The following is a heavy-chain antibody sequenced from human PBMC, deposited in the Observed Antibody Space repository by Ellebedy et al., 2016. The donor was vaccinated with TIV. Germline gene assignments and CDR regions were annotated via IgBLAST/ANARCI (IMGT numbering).Heavy chain of an antibody. CDR2: VYPGDSDS. D-gene: IGHD7-27*01. Sequence: GESLKISCKGSGYTFTRYRIGWVRQMPGKGLEWMGIVYPGDSDSRYSPSFQGQVTFSADKSISTAYLQWSTLRTSDTAMYYCARGPQLGTLDIWGQGTMVIVSS. V-gene: IGHV5-51*01. J-gene: IGHJ3*02. CDR1: GYTFTRYR. CDR3: ARGPQLGTLDI.